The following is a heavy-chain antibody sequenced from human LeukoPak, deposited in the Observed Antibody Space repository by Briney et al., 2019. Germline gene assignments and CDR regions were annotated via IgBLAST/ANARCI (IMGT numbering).Heavy chain of an antibody. V-gene: IGHV3-11*04. J-gene: IGHJ4*02. D-gene: IGHD6-6*01. CDR3: AGSPVEYILDY. CDR2: ISSTGSTI. CDR1: GFTYSDYY. Sequence: GGSLRLSCEASGFTYSDYYMHCIRQAPGKGLEWVSYISSTGSTIYYADSVKGRFTISRDNDKNSLYLQMNSLRAEDTAIYYCAGSPVEYILDYCGEGTLVTVSS.